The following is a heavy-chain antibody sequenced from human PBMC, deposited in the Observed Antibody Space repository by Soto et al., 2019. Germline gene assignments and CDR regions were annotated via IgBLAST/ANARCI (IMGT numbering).Heavy chain of an antibody. D-gene: IGHD6-19*01. Sequence: GGALGLSCSASGVTFSSYAMSWVRQAPGKGLEWVSAISGSGGSTYYADSVKGRFTISRDNSKNTLYLQMNSLRAEDTAVYYCAKAPSLVAGTRFDYWGQGTLVTVSS. CDR3: AKAPSLVAGTRFDY. J-gene: IGHJ4*02. CDR1: GVTFSSYA. CDR2: ISGSGGST. V-gene: IGHV3-23*01.